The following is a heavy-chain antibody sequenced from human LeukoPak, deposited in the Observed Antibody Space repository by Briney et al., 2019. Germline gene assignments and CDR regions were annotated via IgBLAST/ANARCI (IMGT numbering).Heavy chain of an antibody. CDR3: AKDLAYYDSSGYFAFDI. D-gene: IGHD3-22*01. CDR1: GFTFSSYG. J-gene: IGHJ3*02. V-gene: IGHV3-30*18. Sequence: GRSLRLSCAASGFTFSSYGMHWVRQAPGKGLEWVAVISYDGSNKYYADSVKGRFTISRDNSKNTLYLQMNSLRAEDTAVYYCAKDLAYYDSSGYFAFDIWDQGTMVTVSS. CDR2: ISYDGSNK.